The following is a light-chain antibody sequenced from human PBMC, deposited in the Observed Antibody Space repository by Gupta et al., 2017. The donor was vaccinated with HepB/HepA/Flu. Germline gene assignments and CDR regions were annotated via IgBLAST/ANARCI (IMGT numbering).Light chain of an antibody. Sequence: EIQMSQSPPSLSGSVGDRVTITCQASQDIKNFLNWFQQKSGKAPQLLIYSSSNLATGVPSRFSGSGSGSRFTLTISGLQLEDKATYYCQQDDNLPYTFGQGTNLEI. CDR1: QDIKNF. CDR2: SSS. V-gene: IGKV1-33*01. CDR3: QQDDNLPYT. J-gene: IGKJ2*01.